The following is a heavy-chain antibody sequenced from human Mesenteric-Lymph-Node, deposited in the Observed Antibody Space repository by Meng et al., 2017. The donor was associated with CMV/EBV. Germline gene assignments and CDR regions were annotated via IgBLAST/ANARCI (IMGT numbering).Heavy chain of an antibody. CDR1: GFTFSSYW. J-gene: IGHJ6*02. CDR2: INSDGSST. CDR3: ARDVLVLGYSSSSTAYYYYYGMDV. D-gene: IGHD6-6*01. V-gene: IGHV3-74*01. Sequence: GGSLRLSCAASGFTFSSYWMHWVRQAPGKGLVWVSRINSDGSSTSYADSVKGRFTISRDNAKNTLYLQMNSLRAEDTAVYYCARDVLVLGYSSSSTAYYYYYGMDVWGQGTTVTVSS.